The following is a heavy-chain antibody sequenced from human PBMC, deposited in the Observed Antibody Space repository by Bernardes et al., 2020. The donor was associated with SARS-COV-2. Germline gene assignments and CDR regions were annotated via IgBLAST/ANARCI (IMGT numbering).Heavy chain of an antibody. CDR1: GYTFSSHG. V-gene: IGHV1-18*01. CDR2: ISGYNGNP. J-gene: IGHJ4*02. CDR3: ARVNAWLEDY. Sequence: ASVEVSCTASGYTFSSHGFSWVRQAPGQGLEWMGWISGYNGNPNYAPKFQGRVTMTTDTSASTAYMELRNLRSDDTAVYYCARVNAWLEDYWGQGTLVTVSS. D-gene: IGHD6-19*01.